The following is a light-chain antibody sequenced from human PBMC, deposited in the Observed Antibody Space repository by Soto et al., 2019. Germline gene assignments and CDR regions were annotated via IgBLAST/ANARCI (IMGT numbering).Light chain of an antibody. CDR3: QQFNSYLSIT. V-gene: IGKV1-27*01. CDR2: AAS. J-gene: IGKJ5*01. Sequence: DIQMTQSPSSLSASLGDRVTITCRASQGIGVYLAWFQQKPGKVPKLLIYAASTLQSGVPSRFSGSGSGTDFTLTITSLQPEDVATYYCQQFNSYLSITFGQGTRLEIK. CDR1: QGIGVY.